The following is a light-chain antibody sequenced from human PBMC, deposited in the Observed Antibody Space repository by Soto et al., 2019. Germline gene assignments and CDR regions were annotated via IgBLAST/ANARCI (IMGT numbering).Light chain of an antibody. Sequence: QSVLTQPASVSGSPGQSITISCTGTSRDIGSYNLVSWYQQHPGKAPKLMIYEGRQRPSGVSYRFSGSKSGNTASLTIAGLQAEDEADYFCCSYAQANSWVFGGGTKLTVL. CDR3: CSYAQANSWV. CDR1: SRDIGSYNL. J-gene: IGLJ3*02. CDR2: EGR. V-gene: IGLV2-23*01.